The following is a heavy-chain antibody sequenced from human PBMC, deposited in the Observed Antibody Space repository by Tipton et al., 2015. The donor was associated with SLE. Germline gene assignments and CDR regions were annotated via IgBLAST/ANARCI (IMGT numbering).Heavy chain of an antibody. CDR2: IYTSGST. CDR3: AREKSKEPRMHYYDSSGGFDY. D-gene: IGHD3-22*01. Sequence: TLSLTCTVSGGSISSYYWSWIRQPAGKGLEWIGRIYTSGSTNYNPSLKSRVTMSVDTSKNQFSLKLSSVTAADTAVYYCAREKSKEPRMHYYDSSGGFDYWGQGTLVTVSS. V-gene: IGHV4-4*07. J-gene: IGHJ4*02. CDR1: GGSISSYY.